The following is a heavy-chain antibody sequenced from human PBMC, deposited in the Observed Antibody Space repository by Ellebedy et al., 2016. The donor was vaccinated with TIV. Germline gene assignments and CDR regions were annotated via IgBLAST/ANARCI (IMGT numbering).Heavy chain of an antibody. CDR3: AREGAYDSGGYYELFDY. Sequence: ASVKVSXKGSGYSFSSYTIGWVRQAPGQGLEWMGWISGSNGNTKYAQKSQGRVTMTTDTSTNTAYMELRSLRSDDTAVYYCAREGAYDSGGYYELFDYWGQGTLVTVSS. D-gene: IGHD3-22*01. CDR1: GYSFSSYT. CDR2: ISGSNGNT. J-gene: IGHJ4*02. V-gene: IGHV1-18*01.